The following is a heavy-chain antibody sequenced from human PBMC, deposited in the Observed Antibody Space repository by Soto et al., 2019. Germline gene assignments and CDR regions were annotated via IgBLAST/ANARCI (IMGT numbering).Heavy chain of an antibody. V-gene: IGHV3-33*01. CDR3: ARVNYYDSSPAFDY. Sequence: PGGSLRLSCAASGFTFSSYGMHWVRQAPGKGLEWVAVIWYDGSNKYCADSVKGRFTISRDNSKNTLYLQMNSLRAEDTAVYYCARVNYYDSSPAFDYWGQGTLVTVSS. D-gene: IGHD3-22*01. J-gene: IGHJ4*02. CDR1: GFTFSSYG. CDR2: IWYDGSNK.